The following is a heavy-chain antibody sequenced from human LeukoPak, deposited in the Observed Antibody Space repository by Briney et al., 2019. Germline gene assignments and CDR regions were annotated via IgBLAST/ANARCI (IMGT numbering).Heavy chain of an antibody. D-gene: IGHD3-16*01. CDR1: GFTFSSYS. Sequence: GRSLRLSCAASGFTFSSYSMNWVRQAPGKGLEWVSYISSSSSTIYYADSVKGRFTISRDNAKNSLYLQMNSLRAEDTAVYYCARGGDYVDYWGQGTLVTVSS. CDR2: ISSSSSTI. CDR3: ARGGDYVDY. V-gene: IGHV3-48*01. J-gene: IGHJ4*02.